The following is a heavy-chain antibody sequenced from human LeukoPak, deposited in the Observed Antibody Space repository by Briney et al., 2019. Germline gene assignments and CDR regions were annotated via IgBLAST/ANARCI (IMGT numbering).Heavy chain of an antibody. V-gene: IGHV1-18*01. CDR3: ARDPYDLLTGYYSGSGGDY. J-gene: IGHJ4*02. CDR2: ISGYNGKT. D-gene: IGHD3-9*01. CDR1: GYTFTSYG. Sequence: ASVKVSCKASGYTFTSYGISWVRQAPGQGLEWVGWISGYNGKTKYAQKVQGRVIMTTDTSTSTVYMELRGLRSDDTAMYFCARDPYDLLTGYYSGSGGDYWGQGTLVTVSS.